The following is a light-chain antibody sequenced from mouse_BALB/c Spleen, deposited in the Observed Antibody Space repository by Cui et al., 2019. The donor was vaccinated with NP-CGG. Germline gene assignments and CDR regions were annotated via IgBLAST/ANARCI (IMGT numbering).Light chain of an antibody. J-gene: IGLJ1*01. CDR2: GTN. CDR1: TGAVTTSNY. Sequence: VTQFPALTTSPGETVTLTCRSSTGAVTTSNYADWVQEKPDHLFTGLIGGTNNRAPGVPARFSGSLIGDKAALTITGAQTEDEAIYFCALWYSNHWVFGGGTKLTVL. V-gene: IGLV1*01. CDR3: ALWYSNHWV.